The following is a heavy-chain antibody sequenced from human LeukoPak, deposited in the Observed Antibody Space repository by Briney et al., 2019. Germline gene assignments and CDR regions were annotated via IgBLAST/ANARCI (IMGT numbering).Heavy chain of an antibody. J-gene: IGHJ5*02. CDR2: IYYSGST. CDR3: ARQTAVTVFYSWFDP. CDR1: GGSISSSSYY. Sequence: SETLSLTCTVSGGSISSSSYYWGWIRQPPGKGLEWIGSIYYSGSTYYNPSLKSRVTISVDTSKNQFSLKLSSVTAADTAVYYCARQTAVTVFYSWFDPWGQGTLVTVSS. V-gene: IGHV4-39*01. D-gene: IGHD4-17*01.